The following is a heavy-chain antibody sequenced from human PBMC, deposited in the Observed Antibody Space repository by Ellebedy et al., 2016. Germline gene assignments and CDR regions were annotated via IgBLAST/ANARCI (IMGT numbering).Heavy chain of an antibody. CDR3: ARDRGLRFLDPFDY. Sequence: ASVKVSCKASGYTLTNYGISWVRQAPGQGLEWMGWISPYNGNRKHAQNLQGRLTMTTNTSTSTAYMELRSLRSDDTAVYYCARDRGLRFLDPFDYWGQGTVVTVSS. D-gene: IGHD3-3*01. CDR1: GYTLTNYG. J-gene: IGHJ4*02. V-gene: IGHV1-18*04. CDR2: ISPYNGNR.